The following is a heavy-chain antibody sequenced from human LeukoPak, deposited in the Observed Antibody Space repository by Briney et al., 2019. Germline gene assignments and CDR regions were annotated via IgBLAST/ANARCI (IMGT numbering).Heavy chain of an antibody. J-gene: IGHJ4*02. CDR3: AKDKEASCFDY. V-gene: IGHV3-74*01. CDR1: GFTFSIHW. Sequence: GGSLRLSCAASGFTFSIHWMHWVRQAPGKGLVWVSRMNTDGTNTAYADSVKGRFTISRDNSKNTLYLQMNSLRAEDTAVYYCAKDKEASCFDYWGQGTLVTVSS. D-gene: IGHD2-2*01. CDR2: MNTDGTNT.